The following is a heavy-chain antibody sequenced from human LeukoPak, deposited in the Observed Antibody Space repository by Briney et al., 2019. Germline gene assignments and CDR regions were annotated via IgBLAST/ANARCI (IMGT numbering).Heavy chain of an antibody. CDR3: ARDGGGFTFDY. V-gene: IGHV3-33*01. Sequence: PGGSLRLSCAASGFTFSSYGMHWVRQAPGKGLEWVAVIWYDGSNKYYADSVKGRFTISRDNSKNTLYLQMNSLRAEDTVVYYCARDGGGFTFDYWGQGTLVTVSS. CDR2: IWYDGSNK. CDR1: GFTFSSYG. D-gene: IGHD2-15*01. J-gene: IGHJ4*02.